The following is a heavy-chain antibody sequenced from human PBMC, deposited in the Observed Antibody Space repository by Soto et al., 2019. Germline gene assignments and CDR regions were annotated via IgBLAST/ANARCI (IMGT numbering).Heavy chain of an antibody. CDR3: ARIPPCLGPCYYMDV. D-gene: IGHD7-27*01. Sequence: SETLSLTCAVYGGSFSGYYWSWIRQPPGKGLEWIGEINHSGSTNYNPSLKSRVTISVDTSKNQFSLKLSSVTAADTAVYYCARIPPCLGPCYYMDVWGKGTTVTVSS. CDR1: GGSFSGYY. V-gene: IGHV4-34*01. CDR2: INHSGST. J-gene: IGHJ6*03.